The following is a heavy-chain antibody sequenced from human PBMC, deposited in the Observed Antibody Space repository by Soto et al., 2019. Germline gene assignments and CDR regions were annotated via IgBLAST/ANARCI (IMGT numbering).Heavy chain of an antibody. CDR2: INPNSGGT. V-gene: IGHV1-2*04. D-gene: IGHD6-6*01. J-gene: IGHJ4*02. Sequence: QVQLVQSGAEVKKPGASVKVSCKASGYTFTGYYMHWVRQAPGQGLEWMGWINPNSGGTNYAQKVQGWVTMTRDTSISTAYMELSRLRSDDTAVYYCARGGGEYSRSSPYFDYWGQGTLVTVSS. CDR3: ARGGGEYSRSSPYFDY. CDR1: GYTFTGYY.